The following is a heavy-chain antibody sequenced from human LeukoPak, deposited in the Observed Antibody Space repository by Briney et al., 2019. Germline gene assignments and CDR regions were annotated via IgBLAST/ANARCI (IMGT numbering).Heavy chain of an antibody. CDR2: IYYSGST. CDR3: ARNSGYYYFDY. Sequence: SETLSLTCTVSGGSISSYYWRWIRQPPGKGLEWIGYIYYSGSTNYNPSLKSRVTISVDTSKNQFSLKLSSVTAADTAVYYCARNSGYYYFDYWGQGTLVTVSS. J-gene: IGHJ4*02. CDR1: GGSISSYY. D-gene: IGHD3-22*01. V-gene: IGHV4-59*01.